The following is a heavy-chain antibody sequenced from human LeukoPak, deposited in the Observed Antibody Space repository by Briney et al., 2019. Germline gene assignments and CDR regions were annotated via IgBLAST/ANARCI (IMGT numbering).Heavy chain of an antibody. J-gene: IGHJ6*03. D-gene: IGHD3-3*02. V-gene: IGHV4-59*01. CDR3: ARAFYPGYYSYMAV. Sequence: SETLSLTCTISGGSISSYYWSWIRQPPGKGLEWIGYIHYSGSTHYNPSLKSRVTISVDTSKNQVSLKLRSVTAADTAVYYCARAFYPGYYSYMAVWGKGTTVTVSS. CDR2: IHYSGST. CDR1: GGSISSYY.